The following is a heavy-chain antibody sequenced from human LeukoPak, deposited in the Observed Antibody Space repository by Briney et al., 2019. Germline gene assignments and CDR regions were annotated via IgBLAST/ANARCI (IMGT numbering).Heavy chain of an antibody. CDR2: IWYDGSNK. Sequence: PGGSLRLSCAASGFTFSNYGMHWVRQAPGKGLEWVAVIWYDGSNKYYADSVKGRFTISRDNSKNTLYLQMNSLRAEDTAVFYCARDPSGRDYYGMDVWGQGTTVTVSS. J-gene: IGHJ6*02. CDR1: GFTFSNYG. D-gene: IGHD1-26*01. CDR3: ARDPSGRDYYGMDV. V-gene: IGHV3-33*08.